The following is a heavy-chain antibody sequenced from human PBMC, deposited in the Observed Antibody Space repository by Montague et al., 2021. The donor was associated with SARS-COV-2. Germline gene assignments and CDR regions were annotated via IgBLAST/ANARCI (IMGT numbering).Heavy chain of an antibody. J-gene: IGHJ6*02. CDR1: GDSVASHRAT. Sequence: CAISGDSVASHRATSNWVRQSPSRGLECLCRTYYRSKWYNDYAVSVRGRVTINPDTSKNQFSLQLNSVTPEDTAIYYCTSGREGNYNVMDVWGQGTTVTVSS. D-gene: IGHD1-1*01. V-gene: IGHV6-1*01. CDR3: TSGREGNYNVMDV. CDR2: TYYRSKWYN.